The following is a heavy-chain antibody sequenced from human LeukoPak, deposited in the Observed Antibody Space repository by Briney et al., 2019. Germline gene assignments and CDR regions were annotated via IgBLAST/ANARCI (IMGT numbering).Heavy chain of an antibody. CDR1: GYSISSGYY. CDR2: IYHSGST. D-gene: IGHD3-10*01. V-gene: IGHV4-38-2*02. Sequence: SSETLSLTCTVSGYSISSGYYWGWIRQPRGKGLEWIGSIYHSGSTNYNPSLKSRVTISVDTSKNQFSLKLSSVTAADTAVYYCARWGFSAARFDAFDIWGQGTMVTVSS. J-gene: IGHJ3*02. CDR3: ARWGFSAARFDAFDI.